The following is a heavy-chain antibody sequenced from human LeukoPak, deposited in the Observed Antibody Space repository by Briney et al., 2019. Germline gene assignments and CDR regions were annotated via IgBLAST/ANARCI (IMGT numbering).Heavy chain of an antibody. CDR3: ARQVGRGTQVYYMDV. D-gene: IGHD3-16*01. CDR1: GASISSPNW. CDR2: IYHSGST. V-gene: IGHV4-4*02. J-gene: IGHJ6*03. Sequence: SETLSLTCAVSGASISSPNWWSWVRQPPGKGLEWIGEIYHSGSTNYNPSLESRATISVDKSKNQVSLKLNSVTAADTAVYYCARQVGRGTQVYYMDVWGKGTTVTVSS.